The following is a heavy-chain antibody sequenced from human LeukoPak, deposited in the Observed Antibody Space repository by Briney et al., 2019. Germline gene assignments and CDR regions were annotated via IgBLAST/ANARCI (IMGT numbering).Heavy chain of an antibody. CDR1: GASISSYY. Sequence: SETLSLTCTVSGASISSYYWSWIRQPPGKGLEWLGYIYYSGSTNYNPSLKSRVTISVDTSKNQFSLKLSSVTAADTAVYYCARAATVVGGDDAFDIWGQGTMVTVSS. CDR3: ARAATVVGGDDAFDI. J-gene: IGHJ3*02. CDR2: IYYSGST. V-gene: IGHV4-59*01. D-gene: IGHD2-2*01.